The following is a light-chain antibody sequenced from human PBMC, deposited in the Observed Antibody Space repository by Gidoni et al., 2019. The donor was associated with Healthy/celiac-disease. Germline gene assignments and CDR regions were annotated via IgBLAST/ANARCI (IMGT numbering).Light chain of an antibody. CDR2: WAS. J-gene: IGKJ2*01. V-gene: IGKV4-1*01. CDR1: QSVLYSSNNKNY. CDR3: QQYYSTPPHT. Sequence: DIVMTQSPDSLAVSLGERPTINCKSSQSVLYSSNNKNYLAWFQQKPGQPPKLLIYWASTRESGVPDRFSGSGSGTDFTLTISSLQAEDVAVYFCQQYYSTPPHTFGQGTKLEIK.